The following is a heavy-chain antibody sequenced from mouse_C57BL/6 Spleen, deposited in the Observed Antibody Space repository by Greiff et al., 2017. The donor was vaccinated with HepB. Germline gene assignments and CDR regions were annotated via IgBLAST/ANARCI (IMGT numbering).Heavy chain of an antibody. CDR1: GFTFSSYA. CDR2: ISDGGSYT. CDR3: ARGERLRRSYWYFDV. V-gene: IGHV5-4*03. J-gene: IGHJ1*03. Sequence: EVKLVESGGGLVKPGGSLKLSCAASGFTFSSYAMSWVRQTPEKRLEWVATISDGGSYTYYPDNVKGRFTISRDNAKNNLYLQMSHLKSEDTAMYYCARGERLRRSYWYFDVWGTGTTVTVSS. D-gene: IGHD2-4*01.